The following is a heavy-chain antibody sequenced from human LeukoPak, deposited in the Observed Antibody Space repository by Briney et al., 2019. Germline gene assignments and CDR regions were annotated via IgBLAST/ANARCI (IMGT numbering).Heavy chain of an antibody. CDR2: IRYDGSNK. Sequence: PGGSLRLSCAASGFTFSRHGMHWVRQAPGKGLEWVAFIRYDGSNKYYADSVKGRFTISRDNSKNTLYLQMNSLRAEDTAVYYCAKGSWRQREFGGVIPYYFDYWGQGTQVTVSS. V-gene: IGHV3-30*02. D-gene: IGHD3-16*02. J-gene: IGHJ4*02. CDR1: GFTFSRHG. CDR3: AKGSWRQREFGGVIPYYFDY.